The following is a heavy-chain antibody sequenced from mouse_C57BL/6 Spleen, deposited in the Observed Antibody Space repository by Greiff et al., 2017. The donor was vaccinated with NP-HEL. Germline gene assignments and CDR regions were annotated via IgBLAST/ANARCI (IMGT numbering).Heavy chain of an antibody. CDR2: IYPGSGST. D-gene: IGHD4-1*01. CDR1: GYTFTSYW. J-gene: IGHJ2*01. Sequence: QVQLQQSGAELVKPGASVKMSCKASGYTFTSYWITWVKQRPGQGLEWIGDIYPGSGSTNYNEKFKSKATLTVDTSSSTAYMQLSSLTSEDSAVYYCARFWGKGYYFDYWGQGTTLTVSS. V-gene: IGHV1-55*01. CDR3: ARFWGKGYYFDY.